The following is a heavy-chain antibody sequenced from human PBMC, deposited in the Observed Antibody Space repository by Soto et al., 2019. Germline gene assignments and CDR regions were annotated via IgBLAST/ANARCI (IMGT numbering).Heavy chain of an antibody. CDR3: ARVVPAVPHRDYYYYYMDV. J-gene: IGHJ6*03. CDR1: GYTFPSYG. Sequence: ASVKVSCKASGYTFPSYGISWVRQAPGQGLEWMGWISAYNGNTNYAQKLQGRVTMTTDTSTSTAYMELRSLRSDDTAVYYCARVVPAVPHRDYYYYYMDVWGKGTTVTVSS. D-gene: IGHD2-2*01. V-gene: IGHV1-18*01. CDR2: ISAYNGNT.